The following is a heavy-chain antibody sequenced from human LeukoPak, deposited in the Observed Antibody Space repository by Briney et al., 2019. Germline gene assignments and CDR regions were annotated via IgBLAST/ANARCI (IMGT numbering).Heavy chain of an antibody. J-gene: IGHJ5*02. Sequence: GGSLRLSCAASGFTFTSYAMSWVRQAPGKGLEWVSSISDSGSYIYYADSVKGRFTISRDNAKNSLYLQMNSLRAEDTAVYYCARDPRIVVQRGGETQRFDPWGQGTLVTVSS. CDR1: GFTFTSYA. CDR3: ARDPRIVVQRGGETQRFDP. CDR2: ISDSGSYI. D-gene: IGHD3-22*01. V-gene: IGHV3-21*01.